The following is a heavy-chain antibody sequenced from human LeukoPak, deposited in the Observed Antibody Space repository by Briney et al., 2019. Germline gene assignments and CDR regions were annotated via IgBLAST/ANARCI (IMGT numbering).Heavy chain of an antibody. J-gene: IGHJ4*02. D-gene: IGHD3-16*01. CDR3: AKDMWYYDYVWGSRVTLSFDY. CDR1: GFTFDDYT. V-gene: IGHV3-43*01. Sequence: GGSLRLSCAASGFTFDDYTMHWVRQAPGKGLEWVSLISWDGGSTYYADSVKGRFTISRDNSKNSLYLQMNSLRTEDTALYYCAKDMWYYDYVWGSRVTLSFDYWGQGTLVTVSS. CDR2: ISWDGGST.